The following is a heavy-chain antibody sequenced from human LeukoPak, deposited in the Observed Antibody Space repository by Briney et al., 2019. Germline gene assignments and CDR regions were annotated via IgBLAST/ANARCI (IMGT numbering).Heavy chain of an antibody. D-gene: IGHD4-23*01. CDR1: GGSVSSGSYY. V-gene: IGHV4-61*01. CDR2: IYYSGSP. J-gene: IGHJ4*02. CDR3: ARDLLNEGNHLDY. Sequence: SETLSLTCTVSGGSVSSGSYYWSWIRQPPGKGLEWIGYIYYSGSPNYNPSLKSRVTISVDTSKNQFSLKLSSVTAADTAVYYCARDLLNEGNHLDYWGQGTLVTVSS.